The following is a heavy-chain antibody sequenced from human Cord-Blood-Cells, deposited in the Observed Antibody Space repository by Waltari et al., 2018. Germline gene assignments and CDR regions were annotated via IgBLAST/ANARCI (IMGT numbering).Heavy chain of an antibody. Sequence: QVQLQQWGLGLVKPSAPLSLTCAAYGVPFSGYYWSAIRQPPGKGLGWVGEINQTGSTNYNPSLKSRVTISVDTAKNQFSMTLGSVTAADTAVYYCARAQGWFLVWLSNAFDIWGQGTMVTVSS. CDR1: GVPFSGYY. CDR2: INQTGST. J-gene: IGHJ3*02. CDR3: ARAQGWFLVWLSNAFDI. D-gene: IGHD3-3*01. V-gene: IGHV4-34*01.